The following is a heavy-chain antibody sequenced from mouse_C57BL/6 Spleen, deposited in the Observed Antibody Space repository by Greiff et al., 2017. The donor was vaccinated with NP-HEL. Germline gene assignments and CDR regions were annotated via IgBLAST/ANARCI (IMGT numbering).Heavy chain of an antibody. Sequence: EVKLMESGGGLVQPGGSLSLSCAASGFTFTDYYMSWVRQPPGKALEWLGFIRNKANGYTTEYSASVKGRFTISRDNSQSILYLQMNALRGEDSATYYCASLPIYYYGSSYPLYWYFDVWGTGTTVTVSS. CDR2: IRNKANGYTT. V-gene: IGHV7-3*01. J-gene: IGHJ1*03. CDR3: ASLPIYYYGSSYPLYWYFDV. CDR1: GFTFTDYY. D-gene: IGHD1-1*01.